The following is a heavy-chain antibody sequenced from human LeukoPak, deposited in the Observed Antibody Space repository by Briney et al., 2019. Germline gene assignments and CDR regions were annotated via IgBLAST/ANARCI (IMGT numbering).Heavy chain of an antibody. V-gene: IGHV3-49*04. D-gene: IGHD3-22*01. CDR3: TKSALDSSGYYDYFDY. Sequence: GGSLRLSCTASGFTFGDYAMSSVRQAPGKGLEWVGFIRSKAYGGTTEYAASVKGRFTISRDDSKSIAYLQMNSLKTEDTAVYYCTKSALDSSGYYDYFDYWGQGTLVTVSS. CDR2: IRSKAYGGTT. J-gene: IGHJ4*02. CDR1: GFTFGDYA.